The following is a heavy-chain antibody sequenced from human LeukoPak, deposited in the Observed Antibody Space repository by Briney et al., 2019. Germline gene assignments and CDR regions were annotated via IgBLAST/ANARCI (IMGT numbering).Heavy chain of an antibody. V-gene: IGHV3-48*04. Sequence: PGGSLRLSCAASGFTFSSYSMSWVRQAPGKGLEWLSYISSSSGTTYYADSVKGRFTISRDNAKNSLYLQMNSLRAEDTAVYYCARGPQVVIITTDSDYWGQGTLVTVSS. D-gene: IGHD3-22*01. CDR2: ISSSSGTT. CDR3: ARGPQVVIITTDSDY. J-gene: IGHJ4*02. CDR1: GFTFSSYS.